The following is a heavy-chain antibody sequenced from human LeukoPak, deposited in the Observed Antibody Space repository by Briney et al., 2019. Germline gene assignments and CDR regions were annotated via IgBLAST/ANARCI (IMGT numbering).Heavy chain of an antibody. CDR2: INSDGSST. D-gene: IGHD1-26*01. J-gene: IGHJ4*02. V-gene: IGHV3-74*01. CDR3: ARDVGWSKLDY. CDR1: GFTSSYYW. Sequence: GGSLRLSCAASGFTSSYYWMQWVRQVPGKGLVWVSRINSDGSSTSYADSVKGRFTISRDNAKNTLYLQVNSLRAEDTAVYYCARDVGWSKLDYWGQGILVTVSS.